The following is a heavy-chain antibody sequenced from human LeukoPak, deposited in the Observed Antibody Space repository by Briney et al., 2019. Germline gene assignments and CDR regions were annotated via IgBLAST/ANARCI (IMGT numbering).Heavy chain of an antibody. CDR1: GDSITSSNYY. CDR2: IYYSGRT. CDR3: ARMELRYFDWSYHGYNFDY. D-gene: IGHD3-9*01. V-gene: IGHV4-39*01. J-gene: IGHJ4*02. Sequence: PSETLSLTCTVSGDSITSSNYYWGWIRQPPGKGLEWIGSIYYSGRTYYNPSLKSRVTISVGTSKDQFSLKLTSVTAADTGVFYCARMELRYFDWSYHGYNFDYWGQGARVTVSS.